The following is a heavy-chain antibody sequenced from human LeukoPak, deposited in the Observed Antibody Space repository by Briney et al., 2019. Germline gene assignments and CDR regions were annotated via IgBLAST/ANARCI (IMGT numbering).Heavy chain of an antibody. CDR2: ISYDGSDK. CDR1: GFTFSING. V-gene: IGHV3-30*18. CDR3: AKDWSRDKIDDILTGYYV. Sequence: GGSLRLSCAASGFTFSINGMHWLRQATGKGLEWVAVISYDGSDKYYADSVKGRFTISRDNSRNTLYLQMNSLRPEDTAVYYCAKDWSRDKIDDILTGYYVWGQGTLVTVSS. J-gene: IGHJ4*02. D-gene: IGHD3-9*01.